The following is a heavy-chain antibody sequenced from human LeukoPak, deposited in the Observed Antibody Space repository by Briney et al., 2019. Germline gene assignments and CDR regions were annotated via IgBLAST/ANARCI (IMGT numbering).Heavy chain of an antibody. CDR3: ATGPRTPYGSGSYYRARNNYYYYYYMDV. Sequence: PSETLSLTCAVYGGSFSGYYWSWIRQPPGKGLEWIGEINHSGSSNYNPSLKSRVTISVDTSKNQFSLKLSSVTAADTAVYYCATGPRTPYGSGSYYRARNNYYYYYYMDVWGKGTTVTVSS. D-gene: IGHD3-10*01. V-gene: IGHV4-34*01. J-gene: IGHJ6*03. CDR1: GGSFSGYY. CDR2: INHSGSS.